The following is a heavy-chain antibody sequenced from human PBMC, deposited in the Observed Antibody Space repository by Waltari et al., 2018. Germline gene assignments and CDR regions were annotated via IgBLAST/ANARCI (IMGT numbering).Heavy chain of an antibody. V-gene: IGHV3-43*01. CDR3: AKTKGVGAYYYFDY. Sequence: EVQLVESGGVVVQSGGSLRLSCAASGFTFDDYTMYWVRQAPGKGLCWCSRINWKGRSTYYADSVRGRFTVSRDNTKNVLYLQMNTLRPEDTALYYCAKTKGVGAYYYFDYWGQGTLVPVSS. J-gene: IGHJ4*02. D-gene: IGHD1-26*01. CDR1: GFTFDDYT. CDR2: INWKGRST.